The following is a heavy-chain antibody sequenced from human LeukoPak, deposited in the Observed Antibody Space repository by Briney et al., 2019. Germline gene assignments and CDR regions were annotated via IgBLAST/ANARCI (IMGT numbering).Heavy chain of an antibody. CDR1: GFTFDDYG. D-gene: IGHD4-17*01. Sequence: GGSLRLSCAASGFTFDDYGMCWVRQAPGKGLEWVSGINWNGGSTGYADSVKGRFTISRDNAKNSLYLQMDGLRAEDTAVYYCARYDYGDYEDYFYYMDVWGKGTAVSVSS. CDR2: INWNGGST. CDR3: ARYDYGDYEDYFYYMDV. V-gene: IGHV3-20*04. J-gene: IGHJ6*03.